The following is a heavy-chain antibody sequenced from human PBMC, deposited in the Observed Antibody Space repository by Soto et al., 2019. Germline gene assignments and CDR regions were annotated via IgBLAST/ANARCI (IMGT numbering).Heavy chain of an antibody. V-gene: IGHV4-31*03. CDR3: AGSRTVTTSKLDY. J-gene: IGHJ4*02. CDR2: IYYSGST. D-gene: IGHD4-17*01. Sequence: LSLTCTVSGGSISSGGYYWSWIRQHPGKGLEWIGYIYYSGSTYYNPSLKSRATISVDTSKNQFSLKLSSVTAADTAVYYCAGSRTVTTSKLDYWAQGTLVTVSS. CDR1: GGSISSGGYY.